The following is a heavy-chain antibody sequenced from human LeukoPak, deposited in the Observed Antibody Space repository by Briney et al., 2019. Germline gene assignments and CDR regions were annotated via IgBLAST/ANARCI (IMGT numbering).Heavy chain of an antibody. J-gene: IGHJ4*02. CDR1: GFTFSSYA. CDR2: ISYDGSNK. Sequence: PGRSLRLSCAASGFTFSSYAMHWVRQAPGKGLEWVAVISYDGSNKYYADSVKGRFTISRDNSKNTVYLQMNSLAIEDTAIYYCAKNRWGSVATPDSWGQGTVVTVSS. D-gene: IGHD5-12*01. CDR3: AKNRWGSVATPDS. V-gene: IGHV3-30*04.